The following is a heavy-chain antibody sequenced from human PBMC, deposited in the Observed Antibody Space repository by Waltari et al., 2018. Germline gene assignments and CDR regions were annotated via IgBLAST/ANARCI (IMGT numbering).Heavy chain of an antibody. CDR2: SIPIFGTA. CDR1: GGTFSSYA. J-gene: IGHJ4*02. V-gene: IGHV1-69*05. CDR3: ARAPGGDGYNDYFDY. Sequence: QVQLVQSGAEVKKPGSSVTVSCKASGGTFSSYAISWVRQAPGQGLEWMGGSIPIFGTANYAQKVQGRVKITTDESTITAYMELSSLRSEDTAVYYCARAPGGDGYNDYFDYWGQGTLVTVSS. D-gene: IGHD5-12*01.